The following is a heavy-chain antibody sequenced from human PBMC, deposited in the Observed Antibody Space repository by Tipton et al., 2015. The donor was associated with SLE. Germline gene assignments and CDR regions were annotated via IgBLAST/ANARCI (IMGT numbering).Heavy chain of an antibody. CDR1: GGSFSGYY. J-gene: IGHJ3*02. CDR2: INHSGST. CDR3: ARPWELEAFDI. D-gene: IGHD1-26*01. V-gene: IGHV4-34*01. Sequence: TLSLTCAVYGGSFSGYYWSWIRQPPGKGLEWIGEINHSGSTNYNPSLKSRVTISLDTSKNQFSLKLSSVTAADTAVYYCARPWELEAFDIWGQGTMVTVSS.